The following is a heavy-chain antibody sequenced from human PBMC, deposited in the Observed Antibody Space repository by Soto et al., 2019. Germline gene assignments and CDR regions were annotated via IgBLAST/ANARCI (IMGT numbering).Heavy chain of an antibody. CDR3: ARAVRVLRGLGGARRHQWLGP. Sequence: PSEALPVTWAGYAGSLSRCCWIGSRQPPGKGLEWIGEINHSGSTNYNPSLKSRVTISVDTSKNQFSLKLSSVTAADTAVYYCARAVRVLRGLGGARRHQWLGPGGQGT. D-gene: IGHD3-10*01. J-gene: IGHJ4*01. CDR1: AGSLSRCC. CDR2: INHSGST. V-gene: IGHV4-34*01.